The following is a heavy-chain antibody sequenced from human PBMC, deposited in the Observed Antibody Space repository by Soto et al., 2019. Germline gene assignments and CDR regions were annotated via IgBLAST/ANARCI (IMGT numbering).Heavy chain of an antibody. Sequence: QVQLVESGGGVVQPGRSLRLSCAASGFTFSSYGMHWVRQAPGKGLEWVAVIWYDGSNKYYADSVKGRFTISRDNSKNTLYLQMNSLRAEDTAVYYCVREGRTWILDYWGQGTLVTVSS. J-gene: IGHJ4*02. D-gene: IGHD5-18*01. CDR3: VREGRTWILDY. V-gene: IGHV3-33*01. CDR2: IWYDGSNK. CDR1: GFTFSSYG.